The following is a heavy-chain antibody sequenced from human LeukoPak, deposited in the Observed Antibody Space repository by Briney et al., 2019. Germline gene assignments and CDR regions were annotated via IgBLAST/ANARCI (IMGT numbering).Heavy chain of an antibody. CDR2: ISGSDDNT. CDR1: GITFSNYA. D-gene: IGHD1-26*01. Sequence: GGSLRLSCAASGITFSNYAMNWVRQPPGKGLEWVSGISGSDDNTYYADSVKGRFTISRDNSKNTLYLQMNSLRAEDTAVYYCAKKSPYSGSYYLVDYWGQGTLVTVSS. CDR3: AKKSPYSGSYYLVDY. V-gene: IGHV3-23*01. J-gene: IGHJ4*02.